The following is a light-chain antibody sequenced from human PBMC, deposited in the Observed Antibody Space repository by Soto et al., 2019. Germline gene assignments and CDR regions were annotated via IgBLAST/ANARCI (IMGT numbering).Light chain of an antibody. CDR2: GAS. Sequence: EIVLTQSPGTLSLSPGERATLSCRASQSVSSSYLAWYQQKPGQAPRLLIYGASSRAPGIPDRFSGSGSGTDFTLTIRRLEPEDFAVYYCQQGTFGQGTKLEIK. V-gene: IGKV3-20*01. CDR1: QSVSSSY. J-gene: IGKJ2*01. CDR3: QQGT.